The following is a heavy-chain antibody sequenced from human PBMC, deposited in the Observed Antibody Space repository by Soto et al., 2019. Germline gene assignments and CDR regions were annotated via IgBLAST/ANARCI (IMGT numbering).Heavy chain of an antibody. Sequence: SETLSLTCTVSGGSISSGGYYWSWIRQHPGKGLEWIGYIYYSGSTYYNPSLKSRVTISVDTSKNQFSLKLSSVTAADTAVYYCASQPKHLGGLLDWGQGTLVTVSS. V-gene: IGHV4-31*03. J-gene: IGHJ4*02. CDR3: ASQPKHLGGLLD. CDR1: GGSISSGGYY. CDR2: IYYSGST. D-gene: IGHD3-16*01.